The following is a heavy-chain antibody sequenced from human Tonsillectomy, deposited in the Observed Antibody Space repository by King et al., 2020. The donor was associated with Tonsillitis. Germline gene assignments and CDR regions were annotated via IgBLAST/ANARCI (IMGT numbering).Heavy chain of an antibody. D-gene: IGHD3/OR15-3a*01. J-gene: IGHJ3*01. CDR1: GFTISNYW. CDR3: ARIKLDAPPQDVFDV. Sequence: VQLVQSGGGLVQPGGSLRLSCAASGFTISNYWMSWVRQAPGKGLEWVANIRQDGNSKYYVDSVKGRFTISRDNDKNSLYLQTNSLRVEDTAVYFCARIKLDAPPQDVFDVWGLGTLVTVSS. CDR2: IRQDGNSK. V-gene: IGHV3-7*01.